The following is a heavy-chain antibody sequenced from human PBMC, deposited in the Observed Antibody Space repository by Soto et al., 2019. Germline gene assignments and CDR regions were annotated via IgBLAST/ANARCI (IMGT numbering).Heavy chain of an antibody. J-gene: IGHJ4*02. CDR2: IIPIFGTA. CDR1: GYTFTSYD. V-gene: IGHV1-69*13. D-gene: IGHD6-19*01. CDR3: ARDLTGYSSGWDY. Sequence: SVKVSCKASGYTFTSYDINWVRQAPGQGLEWMGEIIPIFGTANYAQKFQGRVTITADESTSTAYMELSSLRSEYTAVYYCARDLTGYSSGWDYWGQGTLVTVSS.